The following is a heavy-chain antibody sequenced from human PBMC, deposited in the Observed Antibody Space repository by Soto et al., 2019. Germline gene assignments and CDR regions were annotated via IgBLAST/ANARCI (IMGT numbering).Heavy chain of an antibody. V-gene: IGHV5-10-1*01. D-gene: IGHD3-3*01. CDR1: GYSFTSYW. CDR2: IDPSASYT. CDR3: ARRGADLIDY. Sequence: PGEALKISCKGSGYSFTSYWISWVRQMPGKGLEWMGRIDPSASYTNYSPSFQGHVTISADKSINTAYLQSSSLQDSDTAMYYCARRGADLIDYWGQGTLVTVS. J-gene: IGHJ4*02.